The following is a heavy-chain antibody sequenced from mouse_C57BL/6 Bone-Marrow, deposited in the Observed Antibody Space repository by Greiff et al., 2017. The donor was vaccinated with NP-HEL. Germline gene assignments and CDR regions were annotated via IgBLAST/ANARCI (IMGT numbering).Heavy chain of an antibody. CDR3: ARPIYYDYDRAFAY. D-gene: IGHD2-4*01. Sequence: VQLQQPGAELVKPGASVKMSCKASGYTFTSYWITWVKQRPGKGLEWIGDIYHGSGSTNYNEKFKSKATLTVDTSSSTAYMQLSSLTAEDSAVYYCARPIYYDYDRAFAYWGQGTLVTVSA. J-gene: IGHJ3*01. CDR2: IYHGSGST. CDR1: GYTFTSYW. V-gene: IGHV1-55*01.